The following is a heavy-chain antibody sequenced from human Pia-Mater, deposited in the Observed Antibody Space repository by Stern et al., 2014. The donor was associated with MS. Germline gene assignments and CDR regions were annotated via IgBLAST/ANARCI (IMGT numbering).Heavy chain of an antibody. CDR3: ARGTGDNWFGP. CDR2: VIPFVGTS. Sequence: VQLVQSGAEVKKPGSSVKVSCKSSGGISWGRQAPGQGLAWMGGVIPFVGTSYYAQKFQGRVTITADTSANTTYLHLSRLTSADTAVYYCARGTGDNWFGPWGQGTLVTVSS. CDR1: GG. D-gene: IGHD3/OR15-3a*01. V-gene: IGHV1-69*06. J-gene: IGHJ5*02.